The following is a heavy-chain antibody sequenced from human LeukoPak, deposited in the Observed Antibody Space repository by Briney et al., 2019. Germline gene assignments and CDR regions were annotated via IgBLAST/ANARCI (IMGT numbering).Heavy chain of an antibody. CDR3: AKDLGVDTAMALDY. CDR1: GFTFSSYG. CDR2: ISYDGSNK. Sequence: GGSLRLSCAASGFTFSSYGMHWVRQAPGKGLEWVAVISYDGSNKYYADSVKGRFTISRDNSKNTLYLQMNSLRAEDTAVYYCAKDLGVDTAMALDYWGQGTLVTVSS. D-gene: IGHD5-18*01. J-gene: IGHJ4*02. V-gene: IGHV3-30*18.